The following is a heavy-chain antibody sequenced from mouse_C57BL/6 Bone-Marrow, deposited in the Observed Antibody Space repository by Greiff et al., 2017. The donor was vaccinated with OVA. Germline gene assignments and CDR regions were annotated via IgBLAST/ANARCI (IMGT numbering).Heavy chain of an antibody. CDR1: GFTFSDYG. CDR2: ISSGSSTI. Sequence: EVHLVESGGGLVKPGGSLKLSCAASGFTFSDYGMHWVRQAPEKGLEWVAYISSGSSTIYYADTVKGRFTISRDNAKNTLFLQLTSLRSEDTAMYYCAPGNCDYWGQGTTLTVSS. CDR3: APGNCDY. D-gene: IGHD1-1*02. J-gene: IGHJ2*01. V-gene: IGHV5-17*01.